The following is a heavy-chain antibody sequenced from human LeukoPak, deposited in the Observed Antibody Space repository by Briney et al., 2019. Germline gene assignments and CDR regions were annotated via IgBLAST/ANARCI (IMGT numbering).Heavy chain of an antibody. J-gene: IGHJ4*02. Sequence: GGSLRLSCAASEFTFSSYWMHWVRQAPGKGLAWVSRINSDGSSTNYADSVKGRFTISRDNAKNTLYLQMNSLRVEDTAVYYCARWSTGRYDFWGQGTLVTVSS. CDR3: ARWSTGRYDF. CDR1: EFTFSSYW. D-gene: IGHD1-26*01. V-gene: IGHV3-74*01. CDR2: INSDGSST.